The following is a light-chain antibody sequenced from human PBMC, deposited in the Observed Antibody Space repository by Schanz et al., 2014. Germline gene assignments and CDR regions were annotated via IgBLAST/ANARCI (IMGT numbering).Light chain of an antibody. CDR3: QQYGSSPPMYT. CDR2: GAS. Sequence: EIVLTQSPATLSLSPGERATLSCRASQSVGSNLAWYRQKPGQAPRLLIYGASSRATGIPDRFSGSGSGTDFTLTISRLEPEDFAVYYCQQYGSSPPMYTFGQGTKLEIK. V-gene: IGKV3-20*01. J-gene: IGKJ2*01. CDR1: QSVGSN.